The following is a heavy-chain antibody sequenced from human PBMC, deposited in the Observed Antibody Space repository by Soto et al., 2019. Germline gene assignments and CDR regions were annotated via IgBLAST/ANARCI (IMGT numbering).Heavy chain of an antibody. V-gene: IGHV1-18*04. J-gene: IGHJ4*02. Sequence: GGSMKGSCKGSGYTFSHYRFTWGGQAPGQGLEWMGWISAYNGITNSAQKLQGRVTMTTDTSTSTAYMELRSLRSDDTAVYYCARDCSTSSCPFDYWGQGTLVTVSS. CDR1: GYTFSHYR. CDR2: ISAYNGIT. CDR3: ARDCSTSSCPFDY. D-gene: IGHD2-2*01.